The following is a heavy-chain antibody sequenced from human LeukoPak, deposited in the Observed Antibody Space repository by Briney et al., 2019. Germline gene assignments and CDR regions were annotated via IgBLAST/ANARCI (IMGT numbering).Heavy chain of an antibody. D-gene: IGHD3-3*01. J-gene: IGHJ5*02. V-gene: IGHV4-30-4*08. Sequence: SETLSLTCTVSGGSISSGDYYWSWIRQPPGKGLEWIGYIYYSGSTYYNPSLKSRVTISVDTSKNQFSLKLSSVTAADPAVYYCASTISTSPGWFDPWGQGTLVTVSS. CDR1: GGSISSGDYY. CDR3: ASTISTSPGWFDP. CDR2: IYYSGST.